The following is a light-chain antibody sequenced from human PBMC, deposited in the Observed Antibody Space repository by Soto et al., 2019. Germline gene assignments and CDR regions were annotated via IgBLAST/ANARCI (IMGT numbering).Light chain of an antibody. J-gene: IGKJ3*01. Sequence: EIVLTQSPATLSLSPGERATLSCRASQSVSSYLAWYQQKPGQAPRLLIYDASNRATGIPARFSGSGSGTDFTLTISSLEPEDFAVYYCQRSNWPLTFGPGTKVDIK. CDR1: QSVSSY. V-gene: IGKV3-11*01. CDR2: DAS. CDR3: QRSNWPLT.